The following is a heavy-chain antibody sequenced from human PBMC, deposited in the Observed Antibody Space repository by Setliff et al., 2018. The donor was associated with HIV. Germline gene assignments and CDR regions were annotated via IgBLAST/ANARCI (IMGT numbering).Heavy chain of an antibody. CDR2: IVADGSST. D-gene: IGHD3-22*01. Sequence: PGGSLRLSCAASGFTFNSSHWMHWVRQVPGKGLMWVSHIVADGSSTSYADSVKGRFTISRDNAKNTLYLQMNSLRAEDTAVYYCARASQGYYYDSSGYSTLDYWGQGTLVTVSS. J-gene: IGHJ4*02. CDR3: ARASQGYYYDSSGYSTLDY. CDR1: GFTFNSSHW. V-gene: IGHV3-74*01.